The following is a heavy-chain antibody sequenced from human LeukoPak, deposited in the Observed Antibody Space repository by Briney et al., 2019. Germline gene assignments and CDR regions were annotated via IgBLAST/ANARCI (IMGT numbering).Heavy chain of an antibody. V-gene: IGHV1-69*06. CDR1: GGTFSSYA. CDR2: IIPIFGTA. J-gene: IGHJ3*02. Sequence: SVKVSCKASGGTFSSYAISWVRQAPGQGLEWMGGIIPIFGTANYAQKFQGRVTITADKSTSTAYKELSSLRSEDTAVYYCARGLDDYGDGLVAFDIWGQGTMVTVSS. D-gene: IGHD4-17*01. CDR3: ARGLDDYGDGLVAFDI.